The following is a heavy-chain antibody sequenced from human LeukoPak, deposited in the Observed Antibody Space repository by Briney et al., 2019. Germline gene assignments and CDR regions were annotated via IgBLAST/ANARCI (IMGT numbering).Heavy chain of an antibody. D-gene: IGHD3-16*01. V-gene: IGHV3-66*01. Sequence: PGGSLRLSCAASGFSVSDNYMSWVCQAPGTGLEWVSVICSSGSTYYTDSVKGRFTISRDISKNTLVLQVNSLRPEDTAVYYWAREISNPLGYWGQGTLVIVSS. CDR1: GFSVSDNY. CDR2: ICSSGST. CDR3: AREISNPLGY. J-gene: IGHJ4*02.